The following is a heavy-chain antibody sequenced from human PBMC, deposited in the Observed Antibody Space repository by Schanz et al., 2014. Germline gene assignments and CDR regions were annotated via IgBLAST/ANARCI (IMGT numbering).Heavy chain of an antibody. J-gene: IGHJ4*02. Sequence: EVQLVESGGGLVQPGGSLRLSCTASGFTFSAYAMTWVRQIPGKGLEWVSVISASGGDTYYADSVKGRFTISRDNSKNTLYLQMNSLRAEDTAVYYCARGGPAYYFDDWGQGTLVTVSS. CDR1: GFTFSAYA. CDR2: ISASGGDT. V-gene: IGHV3-23*04. CDR3: ARGGPAYYFDD.